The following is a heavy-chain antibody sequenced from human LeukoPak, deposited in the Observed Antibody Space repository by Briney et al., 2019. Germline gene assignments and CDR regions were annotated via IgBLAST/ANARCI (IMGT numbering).Heavy chain of an antibody. CDR3: ARNHYGCNSASIRYFDY. V-gene: IGHV4-34*01. Sequence: SETLSLTCAVYGGSFSGYYWSCIRQPPGKGLEWIGEINHSGSTNYNPSLKSRVTISVDTSKNQFSLKLSSVTAADTAVYYCARNHYGCNSASIRYFDYWGQGTLVTVSS. J-gene: IGHJ4*02. CDR2: INHSGST. CDR1: GGSFSGYY. D-gene: IGHD4-23*01.